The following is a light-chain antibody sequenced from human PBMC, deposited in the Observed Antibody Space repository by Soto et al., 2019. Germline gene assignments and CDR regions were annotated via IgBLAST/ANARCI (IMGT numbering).Light chain of an antibody. CDR2: WAS. CDR1: QTVLYNSNHKNY. CDR3: QQFYSPPLT. Sequence: DIVMTQSPDSLAVSLGERATINCKSSQTVLYNSNHKNYLAWYQLKPGQPPKLLIYWASTRESGVPVRFSGSWSGTDFTLTISSLQAEDVAVYFCQQFYSPPLTVGGGTRVEIK. V-gene: IGKV4-1*01. J-gene: IGKJ4*01.